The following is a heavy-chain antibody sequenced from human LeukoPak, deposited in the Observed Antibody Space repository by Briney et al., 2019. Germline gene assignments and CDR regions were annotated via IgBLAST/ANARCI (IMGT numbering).Heavy chain of an antibody. CDR1: GFTFSSYS. V-gene: IGHV3-21*01. Sequence: GGSLRLSCAAPGFTFSSYSMNWVRQAPGKGLEWVSSISSSSSYIYYADSVKGRFTISRDNAKSSLFLQMNSLRAEDTAVYYCARVKYYDSSGYSKWGQGTLVTVSS. D-gene: IGHD3-22*01. J-gene: IGHJ4*02. CDR2: ISSSSSYI. CDR3: ARVKYYDSSGYSK.